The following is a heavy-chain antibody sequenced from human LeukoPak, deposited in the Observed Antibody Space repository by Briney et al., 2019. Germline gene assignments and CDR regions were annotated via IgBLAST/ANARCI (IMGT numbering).Heavy chain of an antibody. CDR2: IYHSGST. CDR1: GGSISSGGHS. V-gene: IGHV4-30-2*01. D-gene: IGHD5-18*01. CDR3: ARLDTAMVVFDY. J-gene: IGHJ4*02. Sequence: PSETLSLTCAVSGGSISSGGHSWSWIRQPPGKGLEWIGYIYHSGSTYYNPSLKSRVTISVDRSKNQFSLKLSSVTAADTAVYYCARLDTAMVVFDYWGQGTLVTVSS.